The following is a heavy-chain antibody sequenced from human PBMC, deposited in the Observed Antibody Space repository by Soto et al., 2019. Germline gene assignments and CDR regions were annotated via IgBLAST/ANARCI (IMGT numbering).Heavy chain of an antibody. CDR3: ARADEIRRGYYYYYYGMDV. D-gene: IGHD5-12*01. J-gene: IGHJ6*02. V-gene: IGHV1-2*04. CDR1: GYTFTGYY. CDR2: INPNSGGT. Sequence: ASVKVSCKASGYTFTGYYMHWVRQAPGQGLEWMGWINPNSGGTNYAQKFQGWVTMTRDTSISTAYMELSRLRSDDTAVYYCARADEIRRGYYYYYYGMDVWGQGTTVTVSS.